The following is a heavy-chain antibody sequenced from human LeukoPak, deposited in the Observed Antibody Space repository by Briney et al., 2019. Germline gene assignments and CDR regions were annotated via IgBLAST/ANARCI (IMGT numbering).Heavy chain of an antibody. J-gene: IGHJ4*02. CDR3: ARGRYLTTLGGAAAGFLDY. V-gene: IGHV4-34*01. D-gene: IGHD6-13*01. Sequence: SEILSLTCTVSGGSISSYYWNWIRQSPGKGLEWIGEINHSGSTNYNPSLKSRVTMSVDTSQKQFSLRLTSVRAADTAVYYCARGRYLTTLGGAAAGFLDYWGQGTVVTVSS. CDR1: GGSISSYY. CDR2: INHSGST.